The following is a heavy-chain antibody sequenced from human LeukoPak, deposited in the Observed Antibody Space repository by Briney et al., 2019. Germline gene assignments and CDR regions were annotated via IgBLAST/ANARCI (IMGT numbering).Heavy chain of an antibody. CDR2: INPNSGGT. CDR1: GYTFTGYY. Sequence: GASVKVSCKASGYTFTGYYMHWVRQAPGQGLEWMGWINPNSGGTNYAQKFRGRVTVTRDTSISTAYMELSRLRSDDTAVYYCARSHYYYYGMDVWGQGTTVTVSS. CDR3: ARSHYYYYGMDV. V-gene: IGHV1-2*02. J-gene: IGHJ6*02.